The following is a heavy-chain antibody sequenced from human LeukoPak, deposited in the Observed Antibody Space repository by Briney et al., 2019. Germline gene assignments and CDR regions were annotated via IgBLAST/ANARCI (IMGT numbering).Heavy chain of an antibody. Sequence: SETLSLTCTVSGGFIGSSSFYWAWIRQPPGKGLEWIGRLAYSGNTYYKSSLKSRVTLSVDASKNQFSLNLTSVTAADTALFYCASSTSYYYDSSGYFEYWGQGILVTVSS. V-gene: IGHV4-39*01. CDR1: GGFIGSSSFY. D-gene: IGHD3-22*01. CDR3: ASSTSYYYDSSGYFEY. J-gene: IGHJ4*02. CDR2: LAYSGNT.